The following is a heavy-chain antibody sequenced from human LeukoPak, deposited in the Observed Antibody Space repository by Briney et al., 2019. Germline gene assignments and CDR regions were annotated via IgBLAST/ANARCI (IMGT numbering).Heavy chain of an antibody. CDR2: FYRGETT. CDR3: AREVVSIPSYFES. Sequence: PGGSLRLSCAASGFTVSSSYMYWVRQAPGKGLEWVSFFYRGETTYYAESVRGRFTISRDISKDTLYLLMNSLIPEDTAVHYCAREVVSIPSYFESWGQGTRVTVSS. J-gene: IGHJ4*02. D-gene: IGHD2-15*01. CDR1: GFTVSSSY. V-gene: IGHV3-53*01.